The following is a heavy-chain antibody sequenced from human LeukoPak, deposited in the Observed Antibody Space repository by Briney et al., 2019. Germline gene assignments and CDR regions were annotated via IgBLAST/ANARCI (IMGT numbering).Heavy chain of an antibody. J-gene: IGHJ4*02. Sequence: ASVKVSCKVSGYTLTELSMHWVRQAPGKGLEWTGGFDPEDGETIYAQKFQGRVTMTEDTSTDTAYMELSSLRSEDTAVYYCAAARLAARKFDYWGQGTLVTVSS. CDR3: AAARLAARKFDY. CDR2: FDPEDGET. V-gene: IGHV1-24*01. CDR1: GYTLTELS. D-gene: IGHD6-6*01.